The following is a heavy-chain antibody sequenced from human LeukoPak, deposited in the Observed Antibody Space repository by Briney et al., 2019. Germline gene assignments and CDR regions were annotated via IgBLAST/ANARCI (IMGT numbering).Heavy chain of an antibody. CDR3: AKDRLDTAMGYFDY. CDR1: GLTFSRNA. D-gene: IGHD5-18*01. J-gene: IGHJ4*02. V-gene: IGHV3-30*02. CDR2: IRNDGSDK. Sequence: HPGGSLRLSCAVSGLTFSRNAMHWVRQAPGKGLEWVAFIRNDGSDKFYGDSVRGRFTISRDDSKNTLYLQMNSLRAEDTAVYYCAKDRLDTAMGYFDYWGQGTLVTVSS.